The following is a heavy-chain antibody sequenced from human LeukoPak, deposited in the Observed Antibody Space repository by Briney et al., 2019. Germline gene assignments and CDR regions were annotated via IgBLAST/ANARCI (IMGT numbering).Heavy chain of an antibody. J-gene: IGHJ6*03. V-gene: IGHV4-39*07. Sequence: SETLSLTCTVSGGSISSSSYYWGWIRQPPGKGLEWIGSIYYSGSTYYNPSLKSRVTISVDTSKNQFSLKLSSVSAADTAVYYCARDLLGDRAAGVYYMDVWGIGTTVTVSS. CDR3: ARDLLGDRAAGVYYMDV. D-gene: IGHD6-13*01. CDR2: IYYSGST. CDR1: GGSISSSSYY.